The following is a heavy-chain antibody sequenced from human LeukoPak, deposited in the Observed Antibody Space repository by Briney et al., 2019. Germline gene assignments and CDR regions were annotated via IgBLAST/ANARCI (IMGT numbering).Heavy chain of an antibody. CDR2: MNPNSGNT. CDR3: AILGDPISFDI. Sequence: ASVTVSFTASGYTFTIYDINWVRQAPGQGLEWMGWMNPNSGNTGYAQKFQGRVTMTRNTSISTAYMELSSLRSEDTAVYYCAILGDPISFDIWGQGTMVTVSS. CDR1: GYTFTIYD. V-gene: IGHV1-8*01. D-gene: IGHD3-3*02. J-gene: IGHJ3*02.